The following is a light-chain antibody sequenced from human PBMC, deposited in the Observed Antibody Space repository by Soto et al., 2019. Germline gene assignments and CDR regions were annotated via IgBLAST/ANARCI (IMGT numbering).Light chain of an antibody. CDR1: QSVSSN. CDR3: QQYNNGWT. J-gene: IGKJ1*01. Sequence: EIVMTQSPATLSVSPGERATLSCRAGQSVSSNLAWYQQKPGQAPRLLMYGASTRATGIPARFSGSGSGTEFTLTISSLQSEDFAVYYCQQYNNGWTFGQGTKVEIK. CDR2: GAS. V-gene: IGKV3-15*01.